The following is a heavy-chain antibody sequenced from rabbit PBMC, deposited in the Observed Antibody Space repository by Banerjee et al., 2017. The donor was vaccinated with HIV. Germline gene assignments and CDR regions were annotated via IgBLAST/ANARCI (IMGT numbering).Heavy chain of an antibody. CDR2: IYAGSSGST. V-gene: IGHV1S40*01. CDR1: GFSFSSSYW. Sequence: QSLEESGGDLVKPGASLTLTCTASGFSFSSSYWICWVRQAPGKGLEWIAYIYAGSSGSTYYASWAKGRFTISKTSSTTVTLQMTSLTAADTATYFCARGYAGYAGYGYAMDLWGPGTLVTVS. CDR3: ARGYAGYAGYGYAMDL. D-gene: IGHD6-1*01. J-gene: IGHJ6*01.